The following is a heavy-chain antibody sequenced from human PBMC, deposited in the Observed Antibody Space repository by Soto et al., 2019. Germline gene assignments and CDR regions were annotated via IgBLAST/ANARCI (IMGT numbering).Heavy chain of an antibody. Sequence: SETLSLTCTVSGGAIRGYYWSWIRQSAGMGLEGIGRMHTSGSTTYKPSLKSRGPLSVDMTKNQIPLNLTTVTAADTALNNNVRSSMPKAHFDSWGQGTLVTVSS. J-gene: IGHJ4*02. CDR2: MHTSGST. D-gene: IGHD2-2*01. CDR1: GGAIRGYY. V-gene: IGHV4-4*07. CDR3: VRSSMPKAHFDS.